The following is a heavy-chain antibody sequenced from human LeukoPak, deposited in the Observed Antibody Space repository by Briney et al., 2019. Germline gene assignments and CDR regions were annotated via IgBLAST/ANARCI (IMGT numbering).Heavy chain of an antibody. J-gene: IGHJ6*02. V-gene: IGHV3-23*01. D-gene: IGHD2-15*01. CDR1: GFTFSSYA. Sequence: GGSLRLSCAASGFTFSSYAMSWVRQAPGKGLEWVAGISSIGVNTFYADSVKGRSTISRENPQNTLYLQMSSLRAEDAAVYFCVRGYSFGPYGMDVWGQGTTVTVSS. CDR3: VRGYSFGPYGMDV. CDR2: ISSIGVNT.